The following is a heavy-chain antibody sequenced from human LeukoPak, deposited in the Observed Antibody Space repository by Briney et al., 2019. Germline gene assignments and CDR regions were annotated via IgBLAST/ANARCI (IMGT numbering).Heavy chain of an antibody. CDR3: AREQPGIAAAGTIAFDY. CDR2: INHSGST. D-gene: IGHD6-13*01. J-gene: IGHJ4*02. Sequence: SETLSLTCAVYGGSFSGYYWSWIRQPPGKGLEWIGEINHSGSTNYNPSLKSRVTISVDTSKNQFSLKLSSVTAADTAVYYCAREQPGIAAAGTIAFDYWGQGTLVTVS. V-gene: IGHV4-34*01. CDR1: GGSFSGYY.